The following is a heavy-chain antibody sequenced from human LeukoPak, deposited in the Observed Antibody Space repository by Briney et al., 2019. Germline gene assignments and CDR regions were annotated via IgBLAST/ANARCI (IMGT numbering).Heavy chain of an antibody. V-gene: IGHV4-39*06. CDR2: IYYSGST. Sequence: SETLSLTCTVSGGSISSSSYYWGWIRQPPGKGLEWIGSIYYSGSTYYNPSLKSRVTISVDTSKNQFPLKLSSVTAADTAVYYCARELRYFDWFLGPFDYWGQGTLVTVSS. J-gene: IGHJ4*02. CDR1: GGSISSSSYY. D-gene: IGHD3-9*01. CDR3: ARELRYFDWFLGPFDY.